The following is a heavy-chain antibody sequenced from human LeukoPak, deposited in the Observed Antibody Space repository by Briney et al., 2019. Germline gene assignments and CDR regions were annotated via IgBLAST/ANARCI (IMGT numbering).Heavy chain of an antibody. V-gene: IGHV4-34*01. CDR3: ARGPAMVRGVSSRRYYGMDV. J-gene: IGHJ6*02. CDR1: GGSFSGYY. Sequence: PSETLSLTCAVYGGSFSGYYWSWIRQPPGKGLEWIGEINHSGSTNYNPSLKSRVTISVDTSKNQFSLKLSSVTAADTAVYYCARGPAMVRGVSSRRYYGMDVWGQGTTVTVSS. D-gene: IGHD3-10*01. CDR2: INHSGST.